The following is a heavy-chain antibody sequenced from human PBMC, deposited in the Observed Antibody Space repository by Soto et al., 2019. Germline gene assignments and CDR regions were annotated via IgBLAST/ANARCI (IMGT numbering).Heavy chain of an antibody. Sequence: QVQLVQSGAEVKKPGASVKVSCKASGYTFTSYYMHWVRQAPGQGLEWMGIINPSGGSTSYAQKFQGRVTMTRDTSTSTVYMELSSLRSEDTAMYYCARDAVVTATQYYYYYGMDVWGLGTTVTVSS. V-gene: IGHV1-46*01. CDR1: GYTFTSYY. CDR3: ARDAVVTATQYYYYYGMDV. J-gene: IGHJ6*02. CDR2: INPSGGST. D-gene: IGHD2-21*02.